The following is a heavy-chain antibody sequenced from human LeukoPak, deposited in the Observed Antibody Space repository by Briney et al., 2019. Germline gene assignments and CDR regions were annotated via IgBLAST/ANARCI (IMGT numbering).Heavy chain of an antibody. D-gene: IGHD2-15*01. CDR1: GFTFNDYA. CDR2: ISWNSGSI. Sequence: GGSLRLSCAASGFTFNDYAMHWVRQAPGKGLEWVSGISWNSGSIGYADSVKGRFTISRDNAKNSLYLQMNSLRAEDTALYYCARDFRGDCSGSSCPPFDYWGQGTLVTVSS. CDR3: ARDFRGDCSGSSCPPFDY. V-gene: IGHV3-9*01. J-gene: IGHJ4*02.